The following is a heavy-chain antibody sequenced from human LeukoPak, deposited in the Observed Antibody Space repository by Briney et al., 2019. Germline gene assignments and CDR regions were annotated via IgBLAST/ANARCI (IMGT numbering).Heavy chain of an antibody. V-gene: IGHV3-48*01. CDR2: ISSSSSTI. CDR1: GFTFSGYS. D-gene: IGHD6-13*01. CDR3: ARDPAATGTWWFDP. Sequence: GGSLGLSCAVSGFTFSGYSMNWVRQAPGKGLEWVSYISSSSSTIYYADSVKGRFTISRDNAKNSLYLQMNSLRAEDTAVYYCARDPAATGTWWFDPWGQGNLVTVSS. J-gene: IGHJ5*02.